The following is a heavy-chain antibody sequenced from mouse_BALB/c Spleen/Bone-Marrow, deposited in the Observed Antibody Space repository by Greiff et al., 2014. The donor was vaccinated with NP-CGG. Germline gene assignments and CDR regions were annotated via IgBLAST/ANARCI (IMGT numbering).Heavy chain of an antibody. CDR2: IDPANGIT. V-gene: IGHV14-3*02. J-gene: IGHJ4*01. CDR1: GFKIKDTF. Sequence: VQLKQSGAELVKPGGSVKLSCTASGFKIKDTFMHWVKQRPEKGLEWNGRIDPANGITKYDPKFQGKATITTDTSSNTAYLQLSSLTSEDTAVYYCASSGNYEGGAMDYWGQGTSVTVSS. CDR3: ASSGNYEGGAMDY. D-gene: IGHD2-1*01.